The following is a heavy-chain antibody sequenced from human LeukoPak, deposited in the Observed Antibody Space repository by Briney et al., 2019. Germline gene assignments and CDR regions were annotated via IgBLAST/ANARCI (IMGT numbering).Heavy chain of an antibody. J-gene: IGHJ4*02. V-gene: IGHV3-48*02. Sequence: GGSLRLSCAASGFTFSSYSMNWVRQAPGKGLEWVSYISSSSTIYYADSVKGRFTISRDNAKNPLYLQMNSLRDEDTAVYYCVRVLRWELLRIFDYWGQGTLVTVSS. CDR3: VRVLRWELLRIFDY. CDR2: ISSSSTI. D-gene: IGHD1-26*01. CDR1: GFTFSSYS.